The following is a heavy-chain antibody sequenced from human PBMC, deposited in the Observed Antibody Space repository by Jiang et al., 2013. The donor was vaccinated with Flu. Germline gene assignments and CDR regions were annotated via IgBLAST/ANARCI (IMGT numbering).Heavy chain of an antibody. CDR2: IYWDDEK. CDR3: VHRRGITLVQGIIFGDYFDF. Sequence: PTQTLTLTCTFSGFSLSTGGVGVGWIRQPPGKAPEWLALIYWDDEKRYNPSLKTRLTITKDTSKNQVVLTVTNMDPVDTGRYYCVHRRGITLVQGIIFGDYFDFWGQGTVVAVSS. V-gene: IGHV2-5*02. D-gene: IGHD3-10*01. CDR1: GFSLSTGGVG. J-gene: IGHJ4*02.